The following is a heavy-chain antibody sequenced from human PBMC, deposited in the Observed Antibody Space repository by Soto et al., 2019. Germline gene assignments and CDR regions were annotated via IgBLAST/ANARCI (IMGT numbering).Heavy chain of an antibody. J-gene: IGHJ4*02. D-gene: IGHD2-15*01. CDR1: GGPFSSYA. CDR2: IIPIFGTA. Sequence: SVKGSFKASGGPFSSYAISLVRQAPGQGLEWMGGIIPIFGTANYAQKFQGRVTITADESTSTAYMELSSLRSEDTAVYYCARGLSVVAYSGFGYWGQGTLVTVSS. CDR3: ARGLSVVAYSGFGY. V-gene: IGHV1-69*13.